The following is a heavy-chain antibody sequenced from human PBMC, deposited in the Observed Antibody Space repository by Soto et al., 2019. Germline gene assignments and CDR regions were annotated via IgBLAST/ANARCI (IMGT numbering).Heavy chain of an antibody. D-gene: IGHD4-17*01. V-gene: IGHV3-30*18. Sequence: GGSLRLSCAASGFTFSSYGMHWVRQAPGKGLEWVAVISYDGNNKYYADSVKGRFTISRDNSKNTLYLQMNSLRAEDTAVYYCAKILQLGDYAYYYYSMDVWGQGTTVTVSS. CDR1: GFTFSSYG. CDR2: ISYDGNNK. CDR3: AKILQLGDYAYYYYSMDV. J-gene: IGHJ6*02.